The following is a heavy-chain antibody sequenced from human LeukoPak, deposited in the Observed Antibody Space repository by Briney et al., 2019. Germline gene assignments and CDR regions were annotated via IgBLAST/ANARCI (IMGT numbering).Heavy chain of an antibody. V-gene: IGHV4-59*08. D-gene: IGHD3-10*01. CDR1: GGSISIYY. CDR3: ARQGSYSLDHLDY. Sequence: SETLSLTCTVSGGSISIYYWSWIRQPPGKGLEWIGYFSYSGSTNYNPSLKSRVTMSVDTSKNQFSPKLTSVTAADTGVYYCARQGSYSLDHLDYWGQGTLVTVSS. CDR2: FSYSGST. J-gene: IGHJ4*02.